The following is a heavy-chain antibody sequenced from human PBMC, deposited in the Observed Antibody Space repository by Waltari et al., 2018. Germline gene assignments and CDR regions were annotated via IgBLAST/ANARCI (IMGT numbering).Heavy chain of an antibody. Sequence: QVQLVQSVAEVKKPGASARVSCTTSGYTFIDYDIIWVRQAPGQGLEWMGWMNPDSGTTGSAQKFQGRVTMTRNKSARTAYMQLSSLGSEDTAVYYCARQKNSFDYWGQGTLVTVSS. CDR3: ARQKNSFDY. V-gene: IGHV1-8*01. CDR2: MNPDSGTT. J-gene: IGHJ4*02. CDR1: GYTFIDYD.